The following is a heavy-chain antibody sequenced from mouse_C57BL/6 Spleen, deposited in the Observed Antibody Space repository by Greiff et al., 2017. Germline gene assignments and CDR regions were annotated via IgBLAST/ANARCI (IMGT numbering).Heavy chain of an antibody. V-gene: IGHV5-17*01. J-gene: IGHJ4*01. D-gene: IGHD1-1*01. CDR3: AESSYYYGSSYDYYAMDY. CDR1: GFTFSDYG. CDR2: ISSGSSTT. Sequence: EVQVVESGGGLVKPGGSLKLSCAASGFTFSDYGMHWVRQAPEKGLEWVAYISSGSSTTYYADTVKGRFTISKDNAKNTLFMQMTSLRSEDTAMYYCAESSYYYGSSYDYYAMDYWGQGTSVTVSS.